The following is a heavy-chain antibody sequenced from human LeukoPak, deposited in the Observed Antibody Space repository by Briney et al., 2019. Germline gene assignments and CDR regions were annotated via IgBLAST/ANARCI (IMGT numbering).Heavy chain of an antibody. CDR3: AKSHVTTATGTGRYFDY. CDR1: GFTFSSYA. Sequence: GGSLRLSCAASGFTFSSYAMSWVRQAPGKGLEWVSGISGSGGSTYYADSVKGRFTISRDNSKNTLYLQMNSLRAEDTAVYYCAKSHVTTATGTGRYFDYWGQGTLVTVSS. V-gene: IGHV3-23*01. D-gene: IGHD3-9*01. CDR2: ISGSGGST. J-gene: IGHJ4*02.